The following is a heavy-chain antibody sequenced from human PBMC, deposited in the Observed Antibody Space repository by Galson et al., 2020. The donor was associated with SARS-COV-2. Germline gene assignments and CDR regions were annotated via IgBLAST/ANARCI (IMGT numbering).Heavy chain of an antibody. Sequence: GESLKISCAASGFTFSSYWMHWVRQAPGKGLVWVSRVNGDGSSTSYADSVKGRFTISRDNAKNTLYLQMNSLRAEDTAVYYCARDVRWWDFDYWGQGTLVTVSS. V-gene: IGHV3-74*01. CDR1: GFTFSSYW. CDR2: VNGDGSST. J-gene: IGHJ4*02. D-gene: IGHD2-15*01. CDR3: ARDVRWWDFDY.